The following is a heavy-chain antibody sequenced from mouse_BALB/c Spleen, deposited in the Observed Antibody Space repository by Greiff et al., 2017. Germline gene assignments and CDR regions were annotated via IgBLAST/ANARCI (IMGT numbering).Heavy chain of an antibody. V-gene: IGHV2-6-7*01. CDR1: GFSLTGYG. CDR3: ARDEGGDYPFAD. D-gene: IGHD2-13*01. Sequence: VKLMESGPGLVAPSQSMSITCTVSGFSLTGYGVNWVRQPPGKGLEWRGMLWGDGSTDYNSSLNSRLSISKDNSKIQVFLKMNSLQTEDTARYRSARDEGGDYPFADWGQGTLVTVAA. J-gene: IGHJ3*01. CDR2: LWGDGST.